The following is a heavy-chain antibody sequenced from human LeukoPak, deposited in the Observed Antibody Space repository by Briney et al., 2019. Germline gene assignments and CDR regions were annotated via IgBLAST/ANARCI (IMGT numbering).Heavy chain of an antibody. Sequence: GGSLRLSCAASGFTFSSSWMHWVRQAPGKGLVWVSRINSDGSITTYADSVRGRFTISRDNAKSTLYLQMNSLRAEDTAVYYCASSTQISKYADYWGQGALVTVSS. J-gene: IGHJ4*02. V-gene: IGHV3-74*01. D-gene: IGHD2-2*01. CDR1: GFTFSSSW. CDR2: INSDGSIT. CDR3: ASSTQISKYADY.